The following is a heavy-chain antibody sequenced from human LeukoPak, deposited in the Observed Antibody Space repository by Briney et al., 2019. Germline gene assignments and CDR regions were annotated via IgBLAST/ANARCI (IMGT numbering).Heavy chain of an antibody. CDR3: ARTVDYVWGSYRLLDY. J-gene: IGHJ4*02. CDR2: INPNTGST. D-gene: IGHD3-16*02. Sequence: ASVKLSCKASGYTFIGYYIHWVRQAPGQGLEWMGWINPNTGSTKYTHKFQGRVTMTRDTSISTAYMELSSLRSEDTAVYYCARTVDYVWGSYRLLDYWGQGTLVTVSS. V-gene: IGHV1-2*02. CDR1: GYTFIGYY.